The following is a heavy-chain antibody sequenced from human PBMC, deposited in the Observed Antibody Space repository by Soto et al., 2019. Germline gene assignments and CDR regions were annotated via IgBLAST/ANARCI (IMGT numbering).Heavy chain of an antibody. J-gene: IGHJ6*02. CDR2: IIPIFGTA. CDR3: AKVRYSSPMGYYYGMDV. Sequence: KISCKASRVAFSKFIVTWVRQAPGLGLEWVGGIIPIFGTANYAQKFQGRVTITADESTSTSYMEVNNLRSEDTAVYYCAKVRYSSPMGYYYGMDVWGQGTTVTVSS. D-gene: IGHD6-19*01. V-gene: IGHV1-69*01. CDR1: RVAFSKFI.